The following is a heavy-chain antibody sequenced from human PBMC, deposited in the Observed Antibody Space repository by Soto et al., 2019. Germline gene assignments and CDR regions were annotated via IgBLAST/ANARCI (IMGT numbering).Heavy chain of an antibody. CDR2: ISYSGST. J-gene: IGHJ4*02. Sequence: SETLSLTGTVSGGSFSRYYWSWIRQPPGKGLEWIGYISYSGSTNYNPSLKSRVSISVDTSKKHFSLKLSSVTAADTALYYCGRGDRDDNFDYWGQGTLVTVSS. D-gene: IGHD1-1*01. V-gene: IGHV4-59*01. CDR1: GGSFSRYY. CDR3: GRGDRDDNFDY.